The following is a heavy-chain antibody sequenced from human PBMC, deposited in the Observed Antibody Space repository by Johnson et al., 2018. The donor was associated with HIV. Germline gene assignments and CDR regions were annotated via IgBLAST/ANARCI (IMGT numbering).Heavy chain of an antibody. CDR3: ARVGVGGYSADGAFDI. J-gene: IGHJ3*02. D-gene: IGHD2-15*01. CDR1: GFTFSSYW. CDR2: INVDGREK. Sequence: VQLVESGGGLVQPGGSLRLSCAASGFTFSSYWMHWVRQAPGRGLEWVANINVDGREKYYVDSVEGRFTISRDNAKNSLFLQINSLRAEDAAVFYCARVGVGGYSADGAFDIWGQGTMVTVSS. V-gene: IGHV3-7*01.